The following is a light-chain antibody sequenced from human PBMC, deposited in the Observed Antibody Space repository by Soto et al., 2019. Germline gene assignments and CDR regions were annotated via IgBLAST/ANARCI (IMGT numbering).Light chain of an antibody. CDR1: STYNL. CDR3: SSYAGAVV. CDR2: EGS. V-gene: IGLV2-23*01. Sequence: QSALTQPASVSGSPGQSITISCTGTSTYNLVSRYQHHPGKAPKLMIYEGSNRPSGISNRFSGSKSGNTASLTISGLQAEDEADYYCSSYAGAVVFGGGTKLTVL. J-gene: IGLJ2*01.